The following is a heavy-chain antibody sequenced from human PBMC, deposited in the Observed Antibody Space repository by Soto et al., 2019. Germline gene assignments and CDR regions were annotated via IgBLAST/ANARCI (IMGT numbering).Heavy chain of an antibody. CDR2: IIPIFGTA. D-gene: IGHD5-18*01. CDR1: GGTFSSYA. CDR3: ARDRHSYGKDYYYYYGMDV. Sequence: SVKVSCRASGGTFSSYAISWVRQAPGQGLEWMGGIIPIFGTANYAQKFQGRVTITADESTSTAYMELSSLRSEDTAVYYCARDRHSYGKDYYYYYGMDVWGQGTTVTVSS. V-gene: IGHV1-69*13. J-gene: IGHJ6*02.